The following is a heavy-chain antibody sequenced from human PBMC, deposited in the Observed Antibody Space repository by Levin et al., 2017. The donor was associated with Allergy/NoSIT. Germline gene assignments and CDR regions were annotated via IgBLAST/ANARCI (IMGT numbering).Heavy chain of an antibody. CDR1: GGSISSYY. Sequence: PSETLSLTCTVSGGSISSYYWSWIRQPPGKGLEWIGYIYYSGSTNYNPSLKSRVTISVDTSKNQFSLKLSSVTAADTAVYYCASLAYSGSYYGGILDYWGQGTLVTVSS. CDR2: IYYSGST. D-gene: IGHD1-26*01. V-gene: IGHV4-59*01. J-gene: IGHJ4*02. CDR3: ASLAYSGSYYGGILDY.